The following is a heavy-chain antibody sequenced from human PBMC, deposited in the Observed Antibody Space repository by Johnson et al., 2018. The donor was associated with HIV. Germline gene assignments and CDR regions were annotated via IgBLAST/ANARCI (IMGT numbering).Heavy chain of an antibody. CDR1: GFIFSSYA. V-gene: IGHV3-30-3*01. D-gene: IGHD6-6*01. CDR3: ARDRAPVYSSSSSPFDAFDI. Sequence: QVLLLESGGGVVQPGRSLRLSCAASGFIFSSYAMHWVRQAPGKGLEWVAVILYDGNNKYYADSVKGRFTISRDNSKNTLYLQMNSLRADDTAVYYCARDRAPVYSSSSSPFDAFDIWGQGTMVTVSS. J-gene: IGHJ3*02. CDR2: ILYDGNNK.